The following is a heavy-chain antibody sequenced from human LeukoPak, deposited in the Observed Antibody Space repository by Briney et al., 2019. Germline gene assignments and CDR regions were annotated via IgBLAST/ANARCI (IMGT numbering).Heavy chain of an antibody. CDR3: ARGMRSGSSYWFDP. CDR2: VYTSGSP. CDR1: GDSIRSYY. Sequence: SETLSLTCTVSGDSIRSYYWSWIRQPAGKGLEWIGRVYTSGSPNYNPSLKSRVTLSIDTSKNQFSLRLSSVTAADTAVYYCARGMRSGSSYWFDPWGQGTLVTVSS. D-gene: IGHD3-10*01. V-gene: IGHV4-4*07. J-gene: IGHJ5*02.